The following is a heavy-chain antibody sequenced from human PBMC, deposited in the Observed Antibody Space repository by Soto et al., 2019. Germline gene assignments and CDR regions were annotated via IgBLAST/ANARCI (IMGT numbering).Heavy chain of an antibody. J-gene: IGHJ2*01. Sequence: QVQLVQSGAEVRKPGSSVKVSCKASGGTFNGYIVSWVRQAPGQGLEWMGGIIPIFDRTNYAQKFQGRVTITADESSSTAYMELSSLRSEDTAVYYCARSPTLANWYFDLWGRGTLVTVSS. CDR1: GGTFNGYI. CDR2: IIPIFDRT. V-gene: IGHV1-69*12. CDR3: ARSPTLANWYFDL. D-gene: IGHD5-12*01.